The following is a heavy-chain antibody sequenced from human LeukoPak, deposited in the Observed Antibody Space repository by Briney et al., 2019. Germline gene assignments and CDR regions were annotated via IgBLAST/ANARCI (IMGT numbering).Heavy chain of an antibody. J-gene: IGHJ4*02. CDR1: GFSFSSYA. Sequence: GGSLRLSCTASGFSFSSYAMHWVRQAPGKGLEYVSAISSNGGSTYYANSVKGIFTISRDNSKNTLYLQMRSVRAEDLAVYYCARKRWEQYFDYWGRGTLVSVSS. V-gene: IGHV3-64*01. CDR3: ARKRWEQYFDY. CDR2: ISSNGGST. D-gene: IGHD5-24*01.